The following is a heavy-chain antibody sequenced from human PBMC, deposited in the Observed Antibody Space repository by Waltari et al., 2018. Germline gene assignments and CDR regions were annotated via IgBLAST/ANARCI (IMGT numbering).Heavy chain of an antibody. CDR1: DYSIINGYY. CDR3: GRLGGAMTTYQTFRDH. J-gene: IGHJ5*02. D-gene: IGHD2-21*01. CDR2: INYSGNR. Sequence: RESGPGLVRTSETLSLNCDVSDYSIINGYYLGWLRQPPGKGLELIASINYSGNRYINPSFDGRVTSSVDTSSNQFSLQLHSVTAADTAVYCCGRLGGAMTTYQTFRDHWGQGILVNVSS. V-gene: IGHV4-38-2*01.